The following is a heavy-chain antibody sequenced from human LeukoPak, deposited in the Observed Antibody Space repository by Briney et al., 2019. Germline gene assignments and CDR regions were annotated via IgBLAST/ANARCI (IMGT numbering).Heavy chain of an antibody. J-gene: IGHJ3*02. CDR1: GFTFSSYG. CDR3: ARPITMVRGVPQIHAFDI. CDR2: IWYDGSNK. Sequence: GGSLRLSCAASGFTFSSYGMHWVRQAPGKGLEWVAVIWYDGSNKYYADSVKGRFTISRDNSKNTLYLQMNSLRAEDTAVYYCARPITMVRGVPQIHAFDIWGQGTMVTVSS. D-gene: IGHD3-10*01. V-gene: IGHV3-33*01.